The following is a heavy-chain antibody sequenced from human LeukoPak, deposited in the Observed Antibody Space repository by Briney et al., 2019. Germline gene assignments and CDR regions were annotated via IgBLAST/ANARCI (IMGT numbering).Heavy chain of an antibody. J-gene: IGHJ4*02. Sequence: GESLKISCKASGYRFTNYWIGWVRQMPGKGLEWMTIIYPGDSETRYSPSFQGQVTISADKSIGTMYLQWSSLKASDTAMYYCARRETVTSDFDYWGQGTLVTVSS. D-gene: IGHD4-11*01. CDR1: GYRFTNYW. V-gene: IGHV5-51*01. CDR2: IYPGDSET. CDR3: ARRETVTSDFDY.